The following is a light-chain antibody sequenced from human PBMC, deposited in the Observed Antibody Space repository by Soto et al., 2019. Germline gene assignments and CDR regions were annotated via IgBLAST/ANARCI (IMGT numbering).Light chain of an antibody. CDR2: EVS. V-gene: IGLV2-14*01. Sequence: LTQPASVSGSPGQSITISCTGTSSDVGSYNFVSWYQQLPGKAPKLMIYEVSNRPSGVSNRFSGSKSGNTASLTISGLQAEDEADYYYSSYTTSSNYVFGSGTKVTVL. CDR3: SSYTTSSNYV. CDR1: SSDVGSYNF. J-gene: IGLJ1*01.